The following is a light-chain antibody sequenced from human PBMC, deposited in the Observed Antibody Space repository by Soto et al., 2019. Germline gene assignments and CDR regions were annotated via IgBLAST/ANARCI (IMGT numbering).Light chain of an antibody. CDR2: DAS. CDR3: QQRSNWPPLT. Sequence: EIVLTQSPATLSLSPGERATLSCRASQSVSSYLAWYQQKPGQAPRLLIYDASNRATGIPARFSGSGSGTDFTLTIGSLVPEDFAVYYCQQRSNWPPLTFGGGTKVEIK. J-gene: IGKJ4*01. V-gene: IGKV3-11*01. CDR1: QSVSSY.